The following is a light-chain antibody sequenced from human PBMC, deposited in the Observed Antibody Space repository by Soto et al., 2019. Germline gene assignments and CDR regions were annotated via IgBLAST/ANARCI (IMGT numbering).Light chain of an antibody. CDR3: SSYAGSNNLV. Sequence: QSALTQPPSASGSPGQAVTISCTGTSSDVGGYNSVSWYHHHPGNAPKLVISDVNKRPSGVPDRFSASKSANKASLTVSGLHDEDEAEYYCSSYAGSNNLVFGGGTKFTVL. CDR1: SSDVGGYNS. J-gene: IGLJ2*01. CDR2: DVN. V-gene: IGLV2-8*01.